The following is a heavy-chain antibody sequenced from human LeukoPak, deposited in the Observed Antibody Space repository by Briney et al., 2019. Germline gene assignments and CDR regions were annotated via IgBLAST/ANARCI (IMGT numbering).Heavy chain of an antibody. J-gene: IGHJ3*02. V-gene: IGHV3-20*04. CDR3: ARHLGGHYYDSSGYPKAFDI. CDR1: GFTFDDYG. D-gene: IGHD3-22*01. CDR2: INWNGGST. Sequence: PGGSLRLSCAASGFTFDDYGMSWVRQAPGKGLEWVSGINWNGGSTGYADSVKGRFAISRDNAKNSLYLQMNSLRAEDTALYYCARHLGGHYYDSSGYPKAFDIWGQGTMVTVSS.